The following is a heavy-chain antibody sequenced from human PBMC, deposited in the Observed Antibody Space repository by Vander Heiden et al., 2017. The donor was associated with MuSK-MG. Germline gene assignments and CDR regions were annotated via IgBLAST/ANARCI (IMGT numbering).Heavy chain of an antibody. J-gene: IGHJ4*02. CDR2: INHRGST. CDR3: ARGDISRGSSPSFGY. V-gene: IGHV4-34*01. D-gene: IGHD3-22*01. Sequence: QVQLQQWGAGLLKPSETLSLTCAVYGGSFSSYYWSWIRQPPGKGLEWIGEINHRGSTNYKPSLKSRVTISINTSKNQFSLKLSSVTAADTAVYYCARGDISRGSSPSFGYWGQGTLVTVSS. CDR1: GGSFSSYY.